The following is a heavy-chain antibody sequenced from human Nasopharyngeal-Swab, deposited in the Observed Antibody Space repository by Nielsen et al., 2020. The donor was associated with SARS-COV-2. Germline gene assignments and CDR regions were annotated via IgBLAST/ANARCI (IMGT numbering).Heavy chain of an antibody. CDR3: AKDVLSSGWWGFDP. D-gene: IGHD6-19*01. Sequence: WIRQPPGKGLEWVALISYDGSYSYYADSMKGRFTISRDNSKNTIYLQVDSLRTDDTAVYYCAKDVLSSGWWGFDPWGQGTQVTVSS. J-gene: IGHJ5*02. CDR2: ISYDGSYS. V-gene: IGHV3-30*18.